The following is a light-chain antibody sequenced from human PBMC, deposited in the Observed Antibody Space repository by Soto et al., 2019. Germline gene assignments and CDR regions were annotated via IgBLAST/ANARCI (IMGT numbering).Light chain of an antibody. CDR3: QQYNNWPRT. CDR2: GAS. J-gene: IGKJ1*01. Sequence: EIVMTQSPATLSVSAGERATLSCRASQSVSSDLAWYHQKPGQAPRRLIYGASTRATGIPARFSGSGSGTEFTLTINSLQSEDFAVYYCQQYNNWPRTFGQGTKVDIK. CDR1: QSVSSD. V-gene: IGKV3-15*01.